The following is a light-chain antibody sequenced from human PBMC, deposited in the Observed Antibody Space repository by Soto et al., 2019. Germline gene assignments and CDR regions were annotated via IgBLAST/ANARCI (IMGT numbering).Light chain of an antibody. CDR1: SSNLGAPYD. CDR3: QSYDSSLSGDV. Sequence: QSVLTQPPSVSGAPGQTVIISCSGSSSNLGAPYDVNWFRQLPGTVPRLPIYGNNNRPSGVPDRFSGSKSGTSASLAITGLQAEDEADYYCQSYDSSLSGDVFGTGTKVTVL. J-gene: IGLJ1*01. CDR2: GNN. V-gene: IGLV1-40*01.